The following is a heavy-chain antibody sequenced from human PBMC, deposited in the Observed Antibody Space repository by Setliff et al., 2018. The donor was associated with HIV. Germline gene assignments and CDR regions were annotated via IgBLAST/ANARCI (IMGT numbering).Heavy chain of an antibody. CDR2: IHHSGST. D-gene: IGHD6-13*01. CDR3: ARGRYRSRWYASDHYYIDV. CDR1: GGSISSGDYY. Sequence: KPSETLSLTCTVSGGSISSGDYYWSWIRQPPGKGLEWVGEIHHSGSTNYSPSLKSRVTISLDTSQNQFSLKLSSVTAADTAIYYCARGRYRSRWYASDHYYIDVWGKGTTVTVSS. V-gene: IGHV4-39*07. J-gene: IGHJ6*03.